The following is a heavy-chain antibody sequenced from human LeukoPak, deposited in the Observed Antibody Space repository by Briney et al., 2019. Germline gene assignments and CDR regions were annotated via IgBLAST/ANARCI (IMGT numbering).Heavy chain of an antibody. J-gene: IGHJ4*02. CDR2: IYYSGST. V-gene: IGHV4-59*08. CDR1: GASTSSYY. D-gene: IGHD5-18*01. CDR3: ARLRVDTAMVWYFDS. Sequence: SETLSLTCGVSGASTSSYYWSWIRHPPGKGLEWIGYIYYSGSTNYNPSLKSRVTISVDTSKNQFSLKLSSVTAADTAVYYCARLRVDTAMVWYFDSWGQGSLVTVSS.